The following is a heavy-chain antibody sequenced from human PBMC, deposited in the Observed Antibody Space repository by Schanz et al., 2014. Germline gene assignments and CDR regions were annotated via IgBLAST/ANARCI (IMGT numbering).Heavy chain of an antibody. V-gene: IGHV3-33*08. CDR3: AREEGWGIAAAGPKHYYYGMDV. Sequence: VRLVESGGGLVQPGGSLRLSCEASGFDFNSYSMNWVRQAPGKGLEWVAAMSYDGSIKYYGDSVKGRFTISRDNSKTTLSLQMNSLRAEDTAVYYCAREEGWGIAAAGPKHYYYGMDVWGQGTTVTVSS. J-gene: IGHJ6*02. CDR1: GFDFNSYS. CDR2: MSYDGSIK. D-gene: IGHD6-13*01.